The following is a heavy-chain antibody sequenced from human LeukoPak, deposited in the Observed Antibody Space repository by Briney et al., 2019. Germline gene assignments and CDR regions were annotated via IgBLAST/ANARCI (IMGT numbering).Heavy chain of an antibody. CDR2: IRSKAYGGTT. V-gene: IGHV3-49*03. D-gene: IGHD3-16*01. CDR3: AKAGSGGFAKEMDV. CDR1: GFTFGDYA. Sequence: PGGSLRLSCTASGFTFGDYAMSWFRQAPGKGLEWVGFIRSKAYGGTTEYAASVKGRFTISRDDSKSIAYLQMNSLRTEDTALYYCAKAGSGGFAKEMDVWGKGTTVTVSS. J-gene: IGHJ6*04.